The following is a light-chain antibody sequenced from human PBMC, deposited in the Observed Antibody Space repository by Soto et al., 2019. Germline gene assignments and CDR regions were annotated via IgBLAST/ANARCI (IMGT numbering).Light chain of an antibody. CDR3: SSYTSSSTLDVV. V-gene: IGLV2-14*01. CDR1: SRDVGGYNY. Sequence: QSVLTQPASVSGSPGQSITISCTGTSRDVGGYNYVSWYQQHPGKAPKLMIYDVSNRPSGGSNRFSGSKSGNTASLTISGLHAEDEADYYCSSYTSSSTLDVVFGGGTKLTVL. CDR2: DVS. J-gene: IGLJ2*01.